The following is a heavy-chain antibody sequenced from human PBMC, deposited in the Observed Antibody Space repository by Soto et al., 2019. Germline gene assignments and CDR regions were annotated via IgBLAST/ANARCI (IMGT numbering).Heavy chain of an antibody. CDR3: ARDLGIGYYGSGSCFDP. J-gene: IGHJ5*02. CDR1: GGTFSSYA. D-gene: IGHD3-10*01. V-gene: IGHV1-69*13. Sequence: ASVKVSCKASGGTFSSYAISWVRQAPGQGLEWMGGIIPIFGTANYAQKFQGRVTITADESTSTAYMELSSLRSEDTAVYYCARDLGIGYYGSGSCFDPWGQGTLVTVSS. CDR2: IIPIFGTA.